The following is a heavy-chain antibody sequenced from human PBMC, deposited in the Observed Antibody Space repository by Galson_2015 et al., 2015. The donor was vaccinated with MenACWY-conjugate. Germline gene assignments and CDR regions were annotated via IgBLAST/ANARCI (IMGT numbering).Heavy chain of an antibody. Sequence: SLRLSCAASGFTFSTYWMHWVRQAPGKGLVWVSRINRDGRSTSYADSVKGRFTISRDNAKNTLYLQMNSLRAEDTAVYYCARLGGNYRTTSHFDYWGPGTLVHVSS. V-gene: IGHV3-74*01. CDR1: GFTFSTYW. CDR3: ARLGGNYRTTSHFDY. CDR2: INRDGRST. D-gene: IGHD1-26*01. J-gene: IGHJ4*02.